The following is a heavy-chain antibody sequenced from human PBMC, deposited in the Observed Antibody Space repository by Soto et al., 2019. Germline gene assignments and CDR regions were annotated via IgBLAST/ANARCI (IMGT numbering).Heavy chain of an antibody. Sequence: QVQLVQSGAEVKKPGSSVKVSCKASGGTFSSYAISWVRQAPGQGLEWMGGIIPIFGTAHYAQKFQGRVTITADESTSTAYMELSSLRAEDTAVYYCATSTVVTPIWYFDLWGRGTLVTVSS. D-gene: IGHD2-21*02. J-gene: IGHJ2*01. CDR3: ATSTVVTPIWYFDL. CDR2: IIPIFGTA. V-gene: IGHV1-69*12. CDR1: GGTFSSYA.